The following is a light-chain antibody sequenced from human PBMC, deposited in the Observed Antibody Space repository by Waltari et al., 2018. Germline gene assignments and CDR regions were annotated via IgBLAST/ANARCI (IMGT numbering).Light chain of an antibody. V-gene: IGLV3-1*01. CDR3: QAWDTFVV. Sequence: YELTQPPSVSVSPGQTASITCSGDKLGEQYVCWYQQKPGQSPLLVIYEDTRRPSGVPERFSGSNSGNTATLTISGTQAVDEADYYCQAWDTFVVFGGGTKLTVL. J-gene: IGLJ2*01. CDR1: KLGEQY. CDR2: EDT.